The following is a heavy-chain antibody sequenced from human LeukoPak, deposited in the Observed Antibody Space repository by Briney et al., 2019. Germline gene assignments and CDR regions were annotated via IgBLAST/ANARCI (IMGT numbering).Heavy chain of an antibody. D-gene: IGHD3-22*01. V-gene: IGHV3-23*01. CDR3: AKPRRDRNYDSSGYPSYFDY. CDR2: ISGSGGST. J-gene: IGHJ4*02. Sequence: GGSLRLSCAASGFTFSSYAMSWVRQAPGKGPEWVSAISGSGGSTYYADSVKGRFTISRDNSKNTLYLQMNSLRAEDTAVYYCAKPRRDRNYDSSGYPSYFDYWGQGTLVTVSS. CDR1: GFTFSSYA.